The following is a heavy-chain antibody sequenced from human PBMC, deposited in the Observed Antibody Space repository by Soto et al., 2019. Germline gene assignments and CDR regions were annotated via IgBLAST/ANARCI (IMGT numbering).Heavy chain of an antibody. J-gene: IGHJ6*02. Sequence: GGSLRLSCAASGFTFSSYAMSWVRQAPGKGLEWVSAISGSGGSTYYADSVKGRFTISRDNSKNTLYLQMNSLRAEDTAVYYCAKVKAYDLWSGYYYYYYGMDVWGQGTTVTVSS. CDR2: ISGSGGST. CDR1: GFTFSSYA. D-gene: IGHD3-3*01. V-gene: IGHV3-23*01. CDR3: AKVKAYDLWSGYYYYYYGMDV.